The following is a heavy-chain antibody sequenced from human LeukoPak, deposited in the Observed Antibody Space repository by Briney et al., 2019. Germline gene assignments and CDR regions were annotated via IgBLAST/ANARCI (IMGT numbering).Heavy chain of an antibody. V-gene: IGHV3-21*04. J-gene: IGHJ3*02. CDR2: ISSNNRYI. CDR1: GFTFSNAW. D-gene: IGHD3-22*01. Sequence: PGGSLRLSCAASGFTFSNAWMNWVRQAPGKGLEWVSSISSNNRYIYYADSVKGRFTISRDNAKNSLYLQMNSLRAEDTALYYCSGYYLYDAFDIWGQGTMVTVS. CDR3: SGYYLYDAFDI.